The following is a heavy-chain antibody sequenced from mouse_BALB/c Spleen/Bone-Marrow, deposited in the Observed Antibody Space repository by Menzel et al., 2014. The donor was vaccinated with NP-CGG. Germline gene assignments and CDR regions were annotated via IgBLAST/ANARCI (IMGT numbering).Heavy chain of an antibody. J-gene: IGHJ3*01. CDR2: SRNKAKYYTT. D-gene: IGHD2-10*02. CDR1: GFTFSDFY. V-gene: IGHV7-1*02. CDR3: ARDVGYGNYFVY. Sequence: EVNLVESGGGLVQPGDSLRLSCATSGFTFSDFYMEWVRQPPGKRLEWIAASRNKAKYYTTEYSASVKGRFIVSRDTSQSVLYLQMNALGAEDTAIYYCARDVGYGNYFVYWGQGTLVTVSA.